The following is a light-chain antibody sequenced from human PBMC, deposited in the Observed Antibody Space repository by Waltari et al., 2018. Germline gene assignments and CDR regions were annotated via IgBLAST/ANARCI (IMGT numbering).Light chain of an antibody. V-gene: IGLV3-10*01. CDR2: EDT. CDR3: YSSDSTGLRV. CDR1: ELPRKY. Sequence: SYELTQTPSVSVSPGPTARITCSGHELPRKYAYWFQQKSGTAPRLVIYEDTKRPSGIPERFSGSSSGTVATLTITGAQVDDEADYYCYSSDSTGLRVFGGGTTVVVL. J-gene: IGLJ1*01.